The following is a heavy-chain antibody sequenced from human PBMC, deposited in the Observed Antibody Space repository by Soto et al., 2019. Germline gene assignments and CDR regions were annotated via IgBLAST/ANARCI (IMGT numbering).Heavy chain of an antibody. Sequence: GGSLRLSCAASGFTFSSYAMSWVRQAPGKGLEWVSSFSGSGDNTDYADSVKGRFTISRDNSKNTLYMQMNSLRAEDTAVYYCARTIIHYYFDSWGQGTLVTVSS. CDR3: ARTIIHYYFDS. CDR2: FSGSGDNT. D-gene: IGHD3-10*01. CDR1: GFTFSSYA. V-gene: IGHV3-23*01. J-gene: IGHJ4*02.